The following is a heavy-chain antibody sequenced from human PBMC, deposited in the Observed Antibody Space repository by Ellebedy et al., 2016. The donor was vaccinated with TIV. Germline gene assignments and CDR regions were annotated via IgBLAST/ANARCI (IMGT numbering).Heavy chain of an antibody. V-gene: IGHV4-4*07. CDR3: ARVHCSITTCDYYYMDV. J-gene: IGHJ6*03. CDR1: GGSASRYS. D-gene: IGHD1-1*01. CDR2: IFTSGSF. Sequence: SETLSLXXTASGGSASRYSWSWIRQPAGKGLEWIWPIFTSGSFNYNPSLMSRVTISVVTSKNQISLRLNSVTAADTAVYYCARVHCSITTCDYYYMDVWGKGTTVTVSS.